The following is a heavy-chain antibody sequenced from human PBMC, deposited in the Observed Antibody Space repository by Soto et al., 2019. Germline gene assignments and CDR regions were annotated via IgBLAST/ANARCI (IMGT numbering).Heavy chain of an antibody. CDR3: AKDEVGAVYCYYYGMDV. CDR1: GFTFSSYA. J-gene: IGHJ6*04. D-gene: IGHD1-26*01. V-gene: IGHV3-23*01. CDR2: ISGSGGST. Sequence: EVQLLESGGGLVQPGGSLRLSCAASGFTFSSYAMSWVRQAPGKGLEWVSAISGSGGSTYYADSVKGRFTISRDNSKNTLYLQMNSLRAEDTAVYYCAKDEVGAVYCYYYGMDVWGEGTRVIVSS.